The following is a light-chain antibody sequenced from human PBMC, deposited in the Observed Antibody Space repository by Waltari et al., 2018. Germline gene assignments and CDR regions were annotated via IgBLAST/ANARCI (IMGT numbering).Light chain of an antibody. J-gene: IGKJ2*01. CDR1: QSISTY. Sequence: DIQMTQSPSSLSASVGDRVTITCRASQSISTYLNWYQKKPGEAPNLLIFAASRLQSGVPSRFSGSGSGTEFTLTISSLQPADFATFYCQQTYSTPYTFGQGTKLEIK. V-gene: IGKV1-39*01. CDR3: QQTYSTPYT. CDR2: AAS.